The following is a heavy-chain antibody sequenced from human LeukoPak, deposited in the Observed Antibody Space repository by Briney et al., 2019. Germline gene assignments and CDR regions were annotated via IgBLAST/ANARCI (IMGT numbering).Heavy chain of an antibody. CDR3: ARGQDVVTSLKY. D-gene: IGHD2-15*01. J-gene: IGHJ4*02. CDR2: INHSGST. V-gene: IGHV4-34*01. CDR1: GGSFSGYY. Sequence: SETLSLTCAVYGGSFSGYYWSWIRRPPGKGLELIGEINHSGSTNYNPSLKSRVTISVDTSKNQFSLKLSSVTAADTAVYYCARGQDVVTSLKYWGQGTLVTVSS.